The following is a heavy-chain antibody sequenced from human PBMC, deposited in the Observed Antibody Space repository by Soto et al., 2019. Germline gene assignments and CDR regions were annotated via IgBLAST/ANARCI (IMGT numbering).Heavy chain of an antibody. Sequence: QEQLVQSGAEVKKPGASVKVSCKASGYTFTGYYIYWVRQAPGQGLEWMGWINPNSGGTKYARDFQGRVTMTRDTSITTAYLELSRLRFDDTAVYYCARDGGWIQPSWKDYHFGMDVSGQGTTVTVSS. CDR2: INPNSGGT. CDR1: GYTFTGYY. D-gene: IGHD5-18*01. V-gene: IGHV1-2*02. J-gene: IGHJ6*02. CDR3: ARDGGWIQPSWKDYHFGMDV.